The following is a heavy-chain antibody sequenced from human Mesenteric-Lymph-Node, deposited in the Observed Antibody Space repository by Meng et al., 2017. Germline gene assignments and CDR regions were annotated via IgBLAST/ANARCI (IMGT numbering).Heavy chain of an antibody. V-gene: IGHV3-23*01. CDR2: ISADGATT. CDR1: GFSFSTSA. Sequence: GESLKISCAASGFSFSTSAMSWVRQAPGKGLEWVSVISADGATTFYASSVKGRFTISRDISRNTLYLQMNSLRAEDTALFYCAKGSLTAAGFDPWGQGTLVTVSS. CDR3: AKGSLTAAGFDP. J-gene: IGHJ5*02. D-gene: IGHD6-13*01.